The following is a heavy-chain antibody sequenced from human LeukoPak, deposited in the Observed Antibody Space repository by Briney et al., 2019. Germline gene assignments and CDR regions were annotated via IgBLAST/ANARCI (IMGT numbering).Heavy chain of an antibody. CDR2: ISASGATT. D-gene: IGHD3-16*01. J-gene: IGHJ3*01. CDR1: GFNFSIYA. Sequence: QTGGSLRLSCAASGFNFSIYAMSWVRQAPGRGLQWVSGISASGATTYYADSLKGRFTVPRDISKNTLYLQMNSLRAEDTAIYYCAKVRKGVGAFDLWGQGTMVTVSS. CDR3: AKVRKGVGAFDL. V-gene: IGHV3-23*01.